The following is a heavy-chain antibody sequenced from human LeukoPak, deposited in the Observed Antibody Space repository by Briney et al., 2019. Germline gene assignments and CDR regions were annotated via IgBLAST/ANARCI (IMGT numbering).Heavy chain of an antibody. J-gene: IGHJ4*02. D-gene: IGHD1-26*01. V-gene: IGHV3-21*01. Sequence: GGSLRLSSAASGFTFSTYSMNWVRQAPGKGLEWVSCISSSSGYIYYADSLKGRFTISRDNAKNSLYLQMNSLRAEDTAVYYCARAIVVGAAYYFDYWGQGTLVTVSS. CDR1: GFTFSTYS. CDR3: ARAIVVGAAYYFDY. CDR2: ISSSSGYI.